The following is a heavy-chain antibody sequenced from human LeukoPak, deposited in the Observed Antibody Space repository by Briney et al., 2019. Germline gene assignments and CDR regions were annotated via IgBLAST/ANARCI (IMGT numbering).Heavy chain of an antibody. D-gene: IGHD3-10*01. J-gene: IGHJ4*02. Sequence: PGGSLRLSCAASGFTFSNFAMNWVRRAPGKGLEWVSTISGSGDGKCYADSVKGRFTISRDNSKNTLFLQMSSLSADDTALYYCAKGRLQEGTVFRGVITPVDYWGQGTLVTVTS. V-gene: IGHV3-23*01. CDR1: GFTFSNFA. CDR3: AKGRLQEGTVFRGVITPVDY. CDR2: ISGSGDGK.